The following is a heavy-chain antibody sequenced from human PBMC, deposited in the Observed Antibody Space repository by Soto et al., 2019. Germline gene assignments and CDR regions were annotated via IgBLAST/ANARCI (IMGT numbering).Heavy chain of an antibody. CDR3: ERVNYDLYDI. CDR1: GFTFSTHD. J-gene: IGHJ3*02. Sequence: GGSLRLSCAASGFTFSTHDMHWVRQATGKGLEWVSAITTAADTYYPGSVKGRFTISRENAKNSLYLQMTSLRAEDTAVYYCERVNYDLYDIGGQGKMFT. D-gene: IGHD3-16*01. CDR2: ITTAADT. V-gene: IGHV3-13*01.